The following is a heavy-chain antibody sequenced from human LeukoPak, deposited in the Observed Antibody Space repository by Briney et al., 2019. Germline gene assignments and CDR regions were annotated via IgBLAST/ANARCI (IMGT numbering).Heavy chain of an antibody. Sequence: GGSLRLSCAASGFTFSSYTMSWARQAPGKGLEWASGISSSGSGGNTYYADSVKGRFTISRDSSRNTLFLHMNTLRAEDTAIYYCAKDRTVGASYWYFDLWGRGTLVTVSS. J-gene: IGHJ2*01. CDR3: AKDRTVGASYWYFDL. CDR2: ISSSGSGGNT. D-gene: IGHD1-26*01. V-gene: IGHV3-23*01. CDR1: GFTFSSYT.